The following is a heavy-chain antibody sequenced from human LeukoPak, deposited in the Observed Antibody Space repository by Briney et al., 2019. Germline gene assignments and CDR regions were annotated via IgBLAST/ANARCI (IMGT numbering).Heavy chain of an antibody. D-gene: IGHD2-21*01. J-gene: IGHJ4*02. CDR2: IRYDGSNK. CDR3: AKGYSYSFDY. V-gene: IGHV3-30*02. CDR1: GFTFSGSA. Sequence: GGSLRLSCAASGFTFSGSAMHWVRQAPGKGLEWAAFIRYDGSNKFFADSVKGRFTISRDNSKNTLFLQMSSLRPEDTAVYYCAKGYSYSFDYWGQGTLVAVSS.